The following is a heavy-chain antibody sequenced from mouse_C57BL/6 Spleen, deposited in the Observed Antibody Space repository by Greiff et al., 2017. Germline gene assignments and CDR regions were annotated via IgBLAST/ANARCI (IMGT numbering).Heavy chain of an antibody. CDR3: APYYYGSSYGFAY. CDR1: GYAFSSYW. J-gene: IGHJ3*01. Sequence: QVQLKQSGAELVKPGASVKISCKASGYAFSSYWMNWVKQRPGKGLEWIGQIYPGDGDTNYNGKFKGKATLTADKSSSTAYMQLSSLTSEDSVVYFCAPYYYGSSYGFAYWGQGTLVTVSA. CDR2: IYPGDGDT. D-gene: IGHD1-1*01. V-gene: IGHV1-80*01.